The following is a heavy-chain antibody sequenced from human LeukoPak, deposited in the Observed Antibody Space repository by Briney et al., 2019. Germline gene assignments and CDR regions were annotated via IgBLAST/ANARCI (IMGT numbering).Heavy chain of an antibody. CDR2: ISGSGGST. D-gene: IGHD3-22*01. CDR3: AKYSHDSSGSYDY. Sequence: GRSLRLSCAASGFTFSSYAMSWVRQAPGKGLEWVSAISGSGGSTYYADSMKGRFTISRDNSKNTLYLQMNSLRAEDTAVYYCAKYSHDSSGSYDYWGQGTLVSVSS. CDR1: GFTFSSYA. J-gene: IGHJ4*02. V-gene: IGHV3-23*01.